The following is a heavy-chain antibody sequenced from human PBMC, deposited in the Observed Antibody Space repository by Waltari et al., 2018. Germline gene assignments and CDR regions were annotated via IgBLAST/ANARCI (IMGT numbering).Heavy chain of an antibody. D-gene: IGHD6-19*01. V-gene: IGHV4-39*07. CDR2: IYYSGST. J-gene: IGHJ3*02. CDR3: ARDGYSSGVDDAFDI. Sequence: QLQLQESGPGLVKPSETLSLTCTVSGGSISSSRYYWGWIRQPPGKGLEWIGSIYYSGSTYYNPSLKSRVTISVDTSKNQFSLKLSSVTAADTAVYYCARDGYSSGVDDAFDIWGQGTMVTVSS. CDR1: GGSISSSRYY.